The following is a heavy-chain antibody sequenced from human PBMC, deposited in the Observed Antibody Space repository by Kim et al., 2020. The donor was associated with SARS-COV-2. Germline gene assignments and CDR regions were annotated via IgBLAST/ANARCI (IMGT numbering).Heavy chain of an antibody. D-gene: IGHD2-15*01. CDR1: GGTFSSYA. Sequence: SVKVSCKASGGTFSSYAISWVRQAPGQGLEWMGGIIPIFGTANYAQKFQGRVTITADESTSTAYMELSSLRSEDTAVYYCARGRCSGSSCYLPDYWGQGTLVTVSS. V-gene: IGHV1-69*13. CDR2: IIPIFGTA. J-gene: IGHJ4*02. CDR3: ARGRCSGSSCYLPDY.